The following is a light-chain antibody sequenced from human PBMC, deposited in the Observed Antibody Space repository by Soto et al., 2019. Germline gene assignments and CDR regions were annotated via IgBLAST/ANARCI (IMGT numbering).Light chain of an antibody. CDR2: DVS. V-gene: IGLV2-14*03. CDR3: SSYTSGSTIV. CDR1: SSDVGGYNY. Sequence: QSALTQPASVSGSPGQSITISCTGTSSDVGGYNYVSWYQQHPGKAPKLMIYDVSDRPSGVSSRFSGSKSGNTASLTISGPQAEDEADYYCSSYTSGSTIVFGGGTQLTVL. J-gene: IGLJ2*01.